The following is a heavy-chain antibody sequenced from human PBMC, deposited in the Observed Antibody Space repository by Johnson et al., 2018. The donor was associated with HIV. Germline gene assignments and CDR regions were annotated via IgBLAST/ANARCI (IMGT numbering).Heavy chain of an antibody. J-gene: IGHJ3*02. CDR3: AREWLYGFDI. CDR2: ISYDGSNK. V-gene: IGHV3-30*03. CDR1: RFTFSLYG. D-gene: IGHD5-24*01. Sequence: VQPAESGGGLIQPRGSLRLSCAASRFTFSLYGMHWVRQAPGKGLELVAVISYDGSNKYYADSVKGRFTISRDSSKNTLYLQMNRLRAEDTAVYYCAREWLYGFDIWGQGTMVTVSS.